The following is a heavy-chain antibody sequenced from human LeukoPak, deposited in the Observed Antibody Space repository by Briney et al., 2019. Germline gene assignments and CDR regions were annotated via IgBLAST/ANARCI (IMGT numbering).Heavy chain of an antibody. CDR3: ARENPLPNSAYDY. D-gene: IGHD4-23*01. CDR2: IYTSGST. Sequence: SETLSLTCTVSGGSISSGSYYWRWLRQPAGKGLEWIGRIYTSGSTNYNPSLKSRVTISVDTSKNQFSLKLSSVTAADTAVYYCARENPLPNSAYDYWGQGTLVTVSS. J-gene: IGHJ4*02. V-gene: IGHV4-61*02. CDR1: GGSISSGSYY.